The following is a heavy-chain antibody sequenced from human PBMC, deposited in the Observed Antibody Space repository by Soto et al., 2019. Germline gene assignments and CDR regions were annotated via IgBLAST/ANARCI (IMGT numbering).Heavy chain of an antibody. V-gene: IGHV3-74*01. CDR1: GFTFSTYW. Sequence: GGSLRLSCTASGFTFSTYWIHWVRQASGKGLVWVSRISGDGTSTFYADSVKGRFTISRDNSKNTLYLQMNSLRAEDTAVYYCARDHEVLRFLEWLPSSYGMDVWGQGTTVTVSS. J-gene: IGHJ6*02. CDR2: ISGDGTST. CDR3: ARDHEVLRFLEWLPSSYGMDV. D-gene: IGHD3-3*01.